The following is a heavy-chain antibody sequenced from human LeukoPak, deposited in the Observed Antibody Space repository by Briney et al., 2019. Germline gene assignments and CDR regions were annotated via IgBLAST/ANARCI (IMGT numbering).Heavy chain of an antibody. CDR3: AKDLEPYTSGWYGDY. CDR2: ISYDGSNT. V-gene: IGHV3-30*18. J-gene: IGHJ4*02. D-gene: IGHD6-19*01. CDR1: GFTFSSYG. Sequence: GGSLRLSCAASGFTFSSYGMQWVRQAPGKGLEWVAVISYDGSNTYYADSVKGRFTISRDNPKNTLYLQMNSLRVEDTAVYHCAKDLEPYTSGWYGDYWGQGTLVTVSS.